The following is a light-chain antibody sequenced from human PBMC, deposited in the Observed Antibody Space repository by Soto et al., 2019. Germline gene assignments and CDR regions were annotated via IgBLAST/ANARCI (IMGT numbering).Light chain of an antibody. V-gene: IGLV2-11*01. CDR3: CSYTASYFSV. Sequence: QSVLTQPHSVSGSPGQSVTISCTGTSSDVGGYSYVSWYQQHPGKAPELIIYDVTERPSGVPDRFSGSKSGNTASLTISGLQAEDEADYYCCSYTASYFSVSGLVTKLT. J-gene: IGLJ1*01. CDR2: DVT. CDR1: SSDVGGYSY.